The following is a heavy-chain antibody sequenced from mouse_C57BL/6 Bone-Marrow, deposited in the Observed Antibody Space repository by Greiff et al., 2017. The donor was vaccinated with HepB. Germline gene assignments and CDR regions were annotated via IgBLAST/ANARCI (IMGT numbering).Heavy chain of an antibody. Sequence: QVQLQQPGAELVKPGASVKLSCKASGYTFTSYWMQWVKQRPGQGLEWIGEIDPSDSYTNYNQKFKGKATLTVDTSSSTAYMQLSSLTSEDSAVYYCARSMVPMDYWGQGTSVTVSS. CDR1: GYTFTSYW. D-gene: IGHD2-2*01. CDR3: ARSMVPMDY. V-gene: IGHV1-50*01. J-gene: IGHJ4*01. CDR2: IDPSDSYT.